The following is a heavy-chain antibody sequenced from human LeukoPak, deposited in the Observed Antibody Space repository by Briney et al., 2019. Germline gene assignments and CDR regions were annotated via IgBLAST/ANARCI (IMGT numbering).Heavy chain of an antibody. CDR3: AGVGYSYAY. Sequence: PGGSLRLSCAASGFSFTSYWMHWVRPAPGRGLVWFSRIKRDGSSTRCADSVRGRFTISRDNAKNTLYLQMNSLRAEDTAVYYCAGVGYSYAYWGQGTLVTVSS. V-gene: IGHV3-74*01. D-gene: IGHD5-18*01. CDR1: GFSFTSYW. CDR2: IKRDGSST. J-gene: IGHJ4*02.